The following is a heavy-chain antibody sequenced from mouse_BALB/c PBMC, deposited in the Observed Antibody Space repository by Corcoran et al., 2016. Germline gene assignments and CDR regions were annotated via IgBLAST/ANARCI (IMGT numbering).Heavy chain of an antibody. Sequence: QIQLVQSGPELKKPGETVQISCKASGYTFTNYGMHWVKQAPGKGLKWMGWINTYTGEPTYADDFKGRFAFSLETSAITAYLQINNLKNEDMATYYCALYYGSSNVDYWGQGTTLTVSS. CDR2: INTYTGEP. D-gene: IGHD1-1*01. CDR1: GYTFTNYG. J-gene: IGHJ2*01. V-gene: IGHV9-1*02. CDR3: ALYYGSSNVDY.